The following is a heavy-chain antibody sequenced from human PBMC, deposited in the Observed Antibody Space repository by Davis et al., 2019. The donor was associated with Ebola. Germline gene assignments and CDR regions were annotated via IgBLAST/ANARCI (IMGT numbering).Heavy chain of an antibody. CDR3: ARAATGYYYDSSGYYLSAEYFQH. J-gene: IGHJ1*01. CDR2: IYYSGST. Sequence: SETLSLTCTVSGGSISSDDSYWSWIRQHPGKGLEWIGYIYYSGSTNYNPSLKSRVTISVDTSKNQFSLKLTSVTAADTAVYYCARAATGYYYDSSGYYLSAEYFQHWGQGTLVTVSS. V-gene: IGHV4-61*08. D-gene: IGHD3-22*01. CDR1: GGSISSDDSY.